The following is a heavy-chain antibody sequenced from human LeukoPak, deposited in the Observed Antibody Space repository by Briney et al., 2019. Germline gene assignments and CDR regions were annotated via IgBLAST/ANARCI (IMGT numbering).Heavy chain of an antibody. Sequence: GGSLRLSCAASGFIFGRDSVNWVRQAPGKGLEWVSVMYSDGGSSTYYSDSVKGRFTISRDTSKNTLYLQMNSLRVDDTAVYYCAKGGFWFHPWGLGTLVTVSS. CDR1: GFIFGRDS. J-gene: IGHJ5*02. D-gene: IGHD3-16*01. V-gene: IGHV3-23*03. CDR2: MYSDGGSST. CDR3: AKGGFWFHP.